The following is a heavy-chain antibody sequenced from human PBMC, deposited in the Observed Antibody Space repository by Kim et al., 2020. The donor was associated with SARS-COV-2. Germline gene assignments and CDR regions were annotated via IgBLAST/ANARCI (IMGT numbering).Heavy chain of an antibody. D-gene: IGHD6-13*01. V-gene: IGHV3-13*01. CDR3: ARGRSSWNYFYYVMDV. Sequence: GSVKGRFTIPRENAKSSLYLQMNSLRAGDTAVYYCARGRSSWNYFYYVMDVWGQGTTVTVSS. J-gene: IGHJ6*02.